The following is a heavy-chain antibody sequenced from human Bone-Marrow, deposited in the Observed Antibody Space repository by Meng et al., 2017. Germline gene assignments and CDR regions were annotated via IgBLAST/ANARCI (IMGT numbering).Heavy chain of an antibody. D-gene: IGHD5-12*01. V-gene: IGHV4-34*01. Sequence: QVPLQQWGAGLFKPSETLSPTCAVYGGSFSGYYWSWTRQPPGKGLEWIGEINHSGSTNYNPSLKSRVTISVDTSKNQFSLKLSSVTGADTAVYYCARVRRPRGMRGYGLDYWGQGTLVTVSS. J-gene: IGHJ4*02. CDR2: INHSGST. CDR3: ARVRRPRGMRGYGLDY. CDR1: GGSFSGYY.